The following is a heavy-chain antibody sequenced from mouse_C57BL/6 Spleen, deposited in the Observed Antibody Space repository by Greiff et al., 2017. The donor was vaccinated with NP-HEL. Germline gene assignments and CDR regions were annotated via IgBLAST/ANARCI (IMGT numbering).Heavy chain of an antibody. J-gene: IGHJ3*01. D-gene: IGHD2-2*01. Sequence: QVQLKESGAELVRPGSSVKLSCKASGYTFTSYWMDWVKQRPGQGLEWIGNIYPSDSETHYNQKFKDKATLTVDKSSSTAYMQLSSLTSEDSAVYYCARSGGYEGEAWFAYWGQGTLVTVSA. CDR2: IYPSDSET. CDR1: GYTFTSYW. CDR3: ARSGGYEGEAWFAY. V-gene: IGHV1-61*01.